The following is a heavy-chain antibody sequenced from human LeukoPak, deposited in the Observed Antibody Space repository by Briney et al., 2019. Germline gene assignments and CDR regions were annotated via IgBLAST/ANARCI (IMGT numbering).Heavy chain of an antibody. CDR3: ARAANIDPKDSMVVKVYYYYYMDV. CDR2: INSDGSST. D-gene: IGHD4-23*01. CDR1: GFTFSSYW. V-gene: IGHV3-74*01. J-gene: IGHJ6*03. Sequence: PGGSLRLSCAASGFTFSSYWMHWVRQAPGKGLVWVSRINSDGSSTSYADSVKGRFTISRDNAKNTLYLQMNSQRAEDTAVYYCARAANIDPKDSMVVKVYYYYYMDVWGKGTTVTVSS.